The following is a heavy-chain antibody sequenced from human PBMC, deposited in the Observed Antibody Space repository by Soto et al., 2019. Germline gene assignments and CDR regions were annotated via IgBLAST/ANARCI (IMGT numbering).Heavy chain of an antibody. CDR2: INPSGGST. CDR3: ARGRGIFGVVITYNWFDP. Sequence: ASVKVSCKASGYTFTSYGISWVRQAPGQGLEWMGIINPSGGSTSYAQKFQGRVTMTRDTSTSTVYMELSSLRSEDTAVYYCARGRGIFGVVITYNWFDPWGQGTLVTVSS. D-gene: IGHD3-3*01. V-gene: IGHV1-46*03. J-gene: IGHJ5*02. CDR1: GYTFTSYG.